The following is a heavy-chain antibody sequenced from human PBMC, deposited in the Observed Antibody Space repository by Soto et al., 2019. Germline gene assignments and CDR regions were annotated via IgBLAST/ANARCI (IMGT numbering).Heavy chain of an antibody. CDR1: GFTFGDYA. Sequence: GGSLRLSCTASGFTFGDYAMSWFRQAPGKGLEWVGFIRSKAYGGTTEYAASVKGRFTISRDDSKSIAYLQMNSLKTEDTAVYYCTIDARADIFTGYYYYYYMDVWGKGTTVTVSS. D-gene: IGHD3-9*01. J-gene: IGHJ6*03. V-gene: IGHV3-49*03. CDR2: IRSKAYGGTT. CDR3: TIDARADIFTGYYYYYYMDV.